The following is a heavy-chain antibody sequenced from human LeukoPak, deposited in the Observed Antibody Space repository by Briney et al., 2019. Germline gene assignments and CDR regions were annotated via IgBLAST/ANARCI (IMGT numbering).Heavy chain of an antibody. CDR3: ARGGFCSGGSCYLIDDAFDI. Sequence: SETLSLTCTVSGGSISSRSHYWGWVRQPPGKGLEWIGSIYHSGSTYYNPSLKSRVTISVDTSKNQFSLKLSSVTAADTAVYYCARGGFCSGGSCYLIDDAFDIWGQGTMVTVSS. J-gene: IGHJ3*02. V-gene: IGHV4-39*07. CDR2: IYHSGST. D-gene: IGHD2-15*01. CDR1: GGSISSRSHY.